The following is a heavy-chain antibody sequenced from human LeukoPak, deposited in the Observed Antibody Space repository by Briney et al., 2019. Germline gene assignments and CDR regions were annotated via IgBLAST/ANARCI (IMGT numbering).Heavy chain of an antibody. V-gene: IGHV1-69*01. CDR3: ARDKSGSNSFDY. CDR2: IIPIFGTA. J-gene: IGHJ4*02. Sequence: SVKVSCRASGGTFSSYAISWVRQAPGQGLEWMGGIIPIFGTANYAQKFQGRVTITADESTSTAYMELSSLRSEDTAVYYCARDKSGSNSFDYWGQGTLVTVSS. D-gene: IGHD1-26*01. CDR1: GGTFSSYA.